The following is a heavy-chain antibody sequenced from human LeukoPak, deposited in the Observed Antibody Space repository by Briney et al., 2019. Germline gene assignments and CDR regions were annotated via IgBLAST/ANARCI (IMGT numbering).Heavy chain of an antibody. D-gene: IGHD2-2*01. J-gene: IGHJ4*02. V-gene: IGHV3-23*01. CDR1: GFIFNTYA. CDR3: AKGRIVVPINYFDY. CDR2: ISGSDGST. Sequence: GGSLRLSCAASGFIFNTYAMTWLRQSPGRGLEWVSSISGSDGSTFYADSVKGRFTISRDNSKNTLFLQMNSLRAEDTAVYYCAKGRIVVPINYFDYWGQGILVTVFS.